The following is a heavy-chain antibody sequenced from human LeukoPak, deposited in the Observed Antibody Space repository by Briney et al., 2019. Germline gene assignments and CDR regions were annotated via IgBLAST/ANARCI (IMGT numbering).Heavy chain of an antibody. V-gene: IGHV3-23*01. Sequence: PGGSLRLSCAASEFTFSSYAMSWVRQAPGKGLEWVSAISGSGGCTYYADSVKGRFTISRDNSKNTLYLQMNSLRAEDTAVYYCAKAQAPSVLSGDYWGQGTLVTVSS. CDR2: ISGSGGCT. J-gene: IGHJ4*02. CDR1: EFTFSSYA. CDR3: AKAQAPSVLSGDY. D-gene: IGHD3-16*01.